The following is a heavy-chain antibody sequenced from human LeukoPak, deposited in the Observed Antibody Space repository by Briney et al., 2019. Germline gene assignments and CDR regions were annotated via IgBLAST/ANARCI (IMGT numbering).Heavy chain of an antibody. CDR2: IYYSGST. V-gene: IGHV4-61*01. D-gene: IGHD1-1*01. Sequence: SQSLSLTCTVSGGSVSSGSYYWSWTRQPPGKGLEWIGYIYYSGSTNYNPSLKSRLTISVDTSKNQFCLKLSSVTAADTAVYYCARAGTSIALDPWGQGTLVTVSS. CDR3: ARAGTSIALDP. CDR1: GGSVSSGSYY. J-gene: IGHJ5*02.